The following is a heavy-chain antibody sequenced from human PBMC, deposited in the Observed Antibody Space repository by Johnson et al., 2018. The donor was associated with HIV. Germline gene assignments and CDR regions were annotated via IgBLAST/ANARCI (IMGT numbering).Heavy chain of an antibody. CDR1: GFNFSSYG. CDR2: IWYDGSNK. D-gene: IGHD1-26*01. Sequence: QVQLVESGGGVVQPGRSLRPSSAASGFNFSSYGMHWVRQAPGKGLEWVAVIWYDGSNKYSADSVKGRFPILRDNAKKSLCLQMNTLRAEDTALYYCASEAKHHVGANRVSSFDIWGQGTMVTVSA. J-gene: IGHJ3*02. CDR3: ASEAKHHVGANRVSSFDI. V-gene: IGHV3-33*01.